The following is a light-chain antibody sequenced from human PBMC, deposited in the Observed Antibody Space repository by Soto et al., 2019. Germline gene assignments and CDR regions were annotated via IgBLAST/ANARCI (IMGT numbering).Light chain of an antibody. CDR2: DVS. CDR3: SSYTSSSTYV. V-gene: IGLV2-14*01. Sequence: QSALPQPASVSGSPGQSLTISCTGTSSDVGGYNYVSWYQQHPGKAPKVMIFDVSNRPSGVSDRFSGSKSGNTASLTISGLQAEDEADYYCSSYTSSSTYVFGTETKLSVL. CDR1: SSDVGGYNY. J-gene: IGLJ1*01.